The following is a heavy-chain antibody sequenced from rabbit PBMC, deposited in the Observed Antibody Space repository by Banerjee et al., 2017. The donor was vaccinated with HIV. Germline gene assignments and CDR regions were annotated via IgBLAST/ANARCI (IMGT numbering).Heavy chain of an antibody. CDR3: VIQDMPSSSGYPDWLDL. V-gene: IGHV1S47*01. J-gene: IGHJ5*01. Sequence: QEQLEESGGDLVKPEGSLTLTCTASGFDFSSYGVSWVRQAPGKGLEWIGYIDPVFGSTYYASWVNGRFTISSHNAQNTLYLQLNSLTAADTATYFCVIQDMPSSSGYPDWLDLWGPGTLVTVS. CDR2: IDPVFGST. D-gene: IGHD1-1*01. CDR1: GFDFSSYG.